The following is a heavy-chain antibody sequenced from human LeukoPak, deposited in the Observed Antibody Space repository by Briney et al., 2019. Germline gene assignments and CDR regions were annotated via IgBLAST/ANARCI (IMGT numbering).Heavy chain of an antibody. V-gene: IGHV4-39*01. CDR3: ARPTFSSYSSGYHY. J-gene: IGHJ4*02. CDR2: IHYSGNT. Sequence: PSETLSLTCTVSGDSISTYYWGWIRQPPGKGLEWIGSIHYSGNTYYNPSLKSRVTISVDTSKNQFSLKLTSVTAADTAVYYCARPTFSSYSSGYHYWGQGTLVTVSS. CDR1: GDSISTYY. D-gene: IGHD3-22*01.